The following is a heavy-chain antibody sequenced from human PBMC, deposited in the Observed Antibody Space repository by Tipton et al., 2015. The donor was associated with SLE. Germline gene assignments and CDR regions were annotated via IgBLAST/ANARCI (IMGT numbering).Heavy chain of an antibody. J-gene: IGHJ3*02. CDR3: ARDRSMVGAAAEAFDI. Sequence: TLSLTCTVSGGSISGYYWSWVRQPAGKGLEWIGRIYTSASTIYNPSLRGRVTISLDTPKNQFSLKLSSVTAADTAIYYCARDRSMVGAAAEAFDIWGPGTLVTVSS. CDR1: GGSISGYY. CDR2: IYTSAST. V-gene: IGHV4-4*07. D-gene: IGHD1-26*01.